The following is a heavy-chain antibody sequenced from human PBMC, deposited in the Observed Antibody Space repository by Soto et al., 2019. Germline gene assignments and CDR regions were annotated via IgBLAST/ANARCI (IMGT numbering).Heavy chain of an antibody. V-gene: IGHV3-66*01. CDR3: ARSHYGDYYYCYRDV. CDR1: GFTVSSNY. Sequence: EVQLVESGGGLVQPGGSLRLSCAASGFTVSSNYMSWVRQAPGKGLEWVSVIYSGGSTYYADSVKGRFTISRDNSKNTLYLQMNSLRAEDTAVYYCARSHYGDYYYCYRDVWGKGTTVTVSS. CDR2: IYSGGST. J-gene: IGHJ6*03. D-gene: IGHD4-17*01.